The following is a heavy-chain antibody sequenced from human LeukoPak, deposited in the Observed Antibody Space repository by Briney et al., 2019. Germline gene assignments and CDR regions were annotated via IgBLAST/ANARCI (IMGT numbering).Heavy chain of an antibody. CDR3: TRQEEPTALIDH. J-gene: IGHJ4*02. V-gene: IGHV3-73*01. CDR2: IRSKSNSYAT. CDR1: GFSFSGSA. D-gene: IGHD5-18*01. Sequence: PGGSLKLSCAASGFSFSGSAMHWVRQASGKELEWVGRIRSKSNSYATAYGASVKGRFTISRDESKNTAYLQMNSLKTEDTAVYYCTRQEEPTALIDHWGQGTLVTVSS.